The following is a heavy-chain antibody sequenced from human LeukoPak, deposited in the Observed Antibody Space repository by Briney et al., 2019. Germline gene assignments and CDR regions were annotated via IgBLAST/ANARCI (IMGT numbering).Heavy chain of an antibody. CDR1: GFTFNSYG. D-gene: IGHD2/OR15-2a*01. Sequence: GGCLRLSCAASGFTFNSYGMHWVRQAPGKGLEWVAVIWYDGSYKYYADSVKGRFTISRDNSKNTLYLQMGSLRAEDAAVYYCARDQVSMDYWGQGTLVTVSS. J-gene: IGHJ4*02. CDR3: ARDQVSMDY. CDR2: IWYDGSYK. V-gene: IGHV3-33*01.